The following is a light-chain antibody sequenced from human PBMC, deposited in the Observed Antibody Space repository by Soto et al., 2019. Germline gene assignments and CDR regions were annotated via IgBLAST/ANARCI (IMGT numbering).Light chain of an antibody. V-gene: IGKV1-5*03. J-gene: IGKJ4*01. CDR1: ESVSTW. Sequence: QMTQSPSTLSASIGDRVTITCRTNESVSTWLAWYQQKPGKAPKLLIYSVSHLQSGVPSRFSGSVSGTEFSLTISSPHTDDLGTYYCQQYNNWLSFGGGTKVDIK. CDR3: QQYNNWLS. CDR2: SVS.